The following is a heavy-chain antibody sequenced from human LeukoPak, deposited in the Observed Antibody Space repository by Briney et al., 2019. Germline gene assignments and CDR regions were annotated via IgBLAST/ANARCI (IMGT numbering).Heavy chain of an antibody. V-gene: IGHV3-30*02. Sequence: PGGSLRLSCAASGFTFSGYAMNWVRQAPGKGLEWVAFIRYDGSNAYYANSVKGRFTISRDNSKNTLYLQMNSLRADDTAIYYCAKGGISLVRGSFDYWGQGTLVTVSS. CDR2: IRYDGSNA. CDR1: GFTFSGYA. D-gene: IGHD3-10*01. CDR3: AKGGISLVRGSFDY. J-gene: IGHJ4*02.